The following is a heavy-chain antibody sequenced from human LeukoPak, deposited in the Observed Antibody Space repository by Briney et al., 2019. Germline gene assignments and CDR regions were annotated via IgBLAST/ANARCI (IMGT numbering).Heavy chain of an antibody. CDR3: ARSDRRGSGSYYDY. CDR1: GFTVSSNY. Sequence: GGSLRLSCAASGFTVSSNYMSWVRQAPGKGLEWVSVIYSGGTTYYTDSVKGRFTISRDNSKNTLYLQMGSLRAEDVAVYYCARSDRRGSGSYYDYWGQGTLVTVSS. D-gene: IGHD2-15*01. J-gene: IGHJ4*02. V-gene: IGHV3-53*05. CDR2: IYSGGTT.